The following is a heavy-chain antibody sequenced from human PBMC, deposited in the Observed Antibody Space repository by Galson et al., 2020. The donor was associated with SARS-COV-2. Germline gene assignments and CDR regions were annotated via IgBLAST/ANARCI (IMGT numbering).Heavy chain of an antibody. J-gene: IGHJ4*02. CDR3: ARDRISAPDDFDY. V-gene: IGHV1-2*02. D-gene: IGHD6-13*01. CDR1: GYTFSDYY. Sequence: SVTVSCKASGYTFSDYYMHWVRQAPGQGLEWMGWINPNRGGPNYAQRFQGRVTMTGDTSISTAYMELKNLRSDDTAVYYCARDRISAPDDFDYWGQGTLVSVSS. CDR2: INPNRGGP.